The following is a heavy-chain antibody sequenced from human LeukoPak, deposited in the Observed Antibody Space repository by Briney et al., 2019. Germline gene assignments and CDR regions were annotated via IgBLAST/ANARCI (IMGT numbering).Heavy chain of an antibody. Sequence: PGRSLRLSCAASGFTFSSYAMHWVRQAPGKGLEWVAVISYDGSNKYYADSVKGRFTISRDNSKNTLYLQMNSLRAEDTAVYYCAKGTIVVVVAAFDYWGQGTLVTVSS. J-gene: IGHJ4*02. V-gene: IGHV3-30-3*01. CDR1: GFTFSSYA. CDR2: ISYDGSNK. CDR3: AKGTIVVVVAAFDY. D-gene: IGHD2-15*01.